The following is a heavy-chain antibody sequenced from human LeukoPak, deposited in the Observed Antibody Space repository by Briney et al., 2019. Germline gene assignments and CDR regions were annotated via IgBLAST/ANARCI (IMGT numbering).Heavy chain of an antibody. J-gene: IGHJ4*02. CDR2: IYHSGST. CDR3: ARDGGDYDSSGYYYSCFDY. V-gene: IGHV4-38-2*02. Sequence: SETLSLTCAVSGYSISSGYYWGWIRQPPGKGLGWIGSIYHSGSTYYNPSLKSRVTISVDTSKNQFSLKLSSVTAADTAVYYCARDGGDYDSSGYYYSCFDYWGQGTLVTVSS. CDR1: GYSISSGYY. D-gene: IGHD3-22*01.